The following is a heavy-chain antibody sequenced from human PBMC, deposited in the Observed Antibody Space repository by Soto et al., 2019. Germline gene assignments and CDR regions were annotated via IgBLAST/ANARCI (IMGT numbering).Heavy chain of an antibody. D-gene: IGHD3-16*01. CDR1: GYTFTSYG. J-gene: IGHJ4*02. Sequence: QVQLVQSGAEVKKPGASVKVSCKASGYTFTSYGISWVRQAPGQGLEWMGWINPYNGNTNYAQKLQGRVTMTTDTSAKTSYMELRSLRSGDTAVYYCARDWFGIEYWGQGTLVTVSS. CDR3: ARDWFGIEY. V-gene: IGHV1-18*01. CDR2: INPYNGNT.